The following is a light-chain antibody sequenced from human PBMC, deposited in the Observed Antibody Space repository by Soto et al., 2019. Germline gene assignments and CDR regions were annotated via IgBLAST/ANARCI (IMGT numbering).Light chain of an antibody. CDR3: QQYNTYPYT. CDR2: KAS. CDR1: QSISSW. V-gene: IGKV1-5*03. J-gene: IGKJ2*01. Sequence: DIQMTQSPSTLSASVGDRVTITCRASQSISSWLAWYQQKPGKAPQVLIYKASSLESGVPSRFSGSGSGTKFTLTISSLQPDDFATYYCQQYNTYPYTFGQGTKLEIK.